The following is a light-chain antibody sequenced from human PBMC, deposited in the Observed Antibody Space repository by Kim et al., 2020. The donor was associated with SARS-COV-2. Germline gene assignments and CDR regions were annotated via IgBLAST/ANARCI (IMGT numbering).Light chain of an antibody. Sequence: DSQMTQSPSSLSASVGDRVTISCRASQDINNYLAWYQQKPGKAPKLLIYSASVLQVGVPSRFSGSGSGTDFTLTISSLQPEDDATYYCQRYYSAPWTFGQGTKVDIK. CDR2: SAS. CDR3: QRYYSAPWT. J-gene: IGKJ1*01. CDR1: QDINNY. V-gene: IGKV1-27*01.